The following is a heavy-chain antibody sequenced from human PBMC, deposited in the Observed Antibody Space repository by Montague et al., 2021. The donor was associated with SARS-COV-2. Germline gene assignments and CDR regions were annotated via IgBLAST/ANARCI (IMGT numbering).Heavy chain of an antibody. CDR3: ARGGLGNRGFDY. J-gene: IGHJ4*02. CDR2: TYLSGFT. Sequence: SETLSLTYTVSGGSISSSTWWSWVRQSPGKGLEWVGETYLSGFTQYNPSVKSRVTISLDDSRSQFSLRLTSVTAADTAVYFCARGGLGNRGFDYWGQGALVTVSS. D-gene: IGHD3/OR15-3a*01. CDR1: GGSISSSTW. V-gene: IGHV4-4*02.